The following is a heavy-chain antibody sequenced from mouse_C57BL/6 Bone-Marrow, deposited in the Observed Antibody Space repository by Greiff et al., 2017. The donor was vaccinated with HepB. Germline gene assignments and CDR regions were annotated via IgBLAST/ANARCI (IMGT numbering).Heavy chain of an antibody. D-gene: IGHD2-5*01. V-gene: IGHV2-2*01. Sequence: VHLVESGPGLVQPSQSLSITCTVSGFSLTSYGVHWVRQSPGKGLEWLGVIWSGGSTDYNAAFISRLSISKDNSKSQVFFKMNSLQADDTAIYYCARSLSYSSHWYFDVWGTGTTVTVSS. CDR1: GFSLTSYG. CDR2: IWSGGST. J-gene: IGHJ1*03. CDR3: ARSLSYSSHWYFDV.